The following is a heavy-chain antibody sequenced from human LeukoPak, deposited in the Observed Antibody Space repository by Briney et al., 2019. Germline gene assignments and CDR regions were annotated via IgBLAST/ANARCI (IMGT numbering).Heavy chain of an antibody. V-gene: IGHV4-39*07. Sequence: SETLSLTCTVFGGSISSSSYYWSWIRQPPGKGLEWIGEINHSGSTNYNPSLKSRVTISVDTSKNQFSMKLTSVTAADTAVYYCAKEADVTDAFDIWGQGTMVTVSS. CDR3: AKEADVTDAFDI. D-gene: IGHD3-16*01. CDR2: INHSGST. CDR1: GGSISSSSYY. J-gene: IGHJ3*02.